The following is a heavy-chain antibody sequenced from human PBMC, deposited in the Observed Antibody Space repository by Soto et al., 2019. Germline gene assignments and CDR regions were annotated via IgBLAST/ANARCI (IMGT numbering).Heavy chain of an antibody. CDR3: AREENCSDGICYSEYFQR. Sequence: GASLKVSFKASRYIFTAYSMHWVRQAAGQGREWMGVVNPSGGSTNYAQKFQGRITMTRDTSTSTAYMDLSSLTSEDTAVYYCAREENCSDGICYSEYFQRWGQGTLVTVSS. V-gene: IGHV1-46*01. CDR2: VNPSGGST. J-gene: IGHJ1*01. D-gene: IGHD2-15*01. CDR1: RYIFTAYS.